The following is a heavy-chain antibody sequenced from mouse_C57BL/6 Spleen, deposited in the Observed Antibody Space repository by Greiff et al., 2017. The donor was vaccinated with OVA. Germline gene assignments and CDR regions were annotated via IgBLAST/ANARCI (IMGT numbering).Heavy chain of an antibody. J-gene: IGHJ2*01. CDR2: IYPGSGNT. D-gene: IGHD1-1*01. V-gene: IGHV1-76*01. CDR3: ARGTTVVATGYFDY. CDR1: GYTFTDYY. Sequence: QVQLKQSGAELVRPGASVKLSCKASGYTFTDYYINWVKQRPGQGLEWIARIYPGSGNTYYNEKFKGKATLTAEKSSSTAYMQLSSLTSEDSAVYFCARGTTVVATGYFDYWGQGTTLTVSS.